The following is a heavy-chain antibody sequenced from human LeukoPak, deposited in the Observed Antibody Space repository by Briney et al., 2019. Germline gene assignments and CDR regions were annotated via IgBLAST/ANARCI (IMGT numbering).Heavy chain of an antibody. D-gene: IGHD1-26*01. CDR1: GYTFTGYY. J-gene: IGHJ5*02. CDR2: INPNSGGT. Sequence: GASVKVSCKASGYTFTGYYMHWVRQAPGQGLEWMGWINPNSGGTNYAQKFQGRVTMTRDTSISTAYMELSRLRSDDTAVYYCARDRELLATEGWFDPWGQGTLVTVSS. CDR3: ARDRELLATEGWFDP. V-gene: IGHV1-2*02.